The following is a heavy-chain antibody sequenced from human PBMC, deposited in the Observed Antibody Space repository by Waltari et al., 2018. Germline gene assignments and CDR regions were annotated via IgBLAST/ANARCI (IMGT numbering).Heavy chain of an antibody. CDR2: IKSKTDGGKT. CDR3: TNTVRGY. CDR1: GFTFSNAW. D-gene: IGHD4-4*01. Sequence: EVQLVESGGGLVKPGGSLRLSCAASGFTFSNAWMSWVRQAPGKGLEWVGRIKSKTDGGKTDYAAPVKGRFTISRDDSKNTLYLQMNSLKTEDTAVYYCTNTVRGYWGQGTLVTVSS. J-gene: IGHJ4*02. V-gene: IGHV3-15*01.